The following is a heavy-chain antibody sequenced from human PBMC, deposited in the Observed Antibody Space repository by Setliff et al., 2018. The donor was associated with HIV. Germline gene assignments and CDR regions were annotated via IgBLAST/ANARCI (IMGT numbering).Heavy chain of an antibody. CDR3: ARVHLYDATAYYSSFES. Sequence: SETLSLTCSVSNGSINGYYRTWIRQPPGKGLEWIGYISHTGSTNFNPSLKSRVSMSVDLSKNQFSLHLVSVTAADTAVYFCARVHLYDATAYYSSFESWGPGILVTVSS. V-gene: IGHV4-59*01. J-gene: IGHJ4*02. CDR2: ISHTGST. D-gene: IGHD2-21*01. CDR1: NGSINGYY.